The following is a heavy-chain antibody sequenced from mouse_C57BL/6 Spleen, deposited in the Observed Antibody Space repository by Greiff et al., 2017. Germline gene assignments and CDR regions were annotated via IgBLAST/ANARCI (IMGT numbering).Heavy chain of an antibody. Sequence: QVQLQQPGAELVRPGSSVKLSCKASCYPFTSYWLPCVQQKPIQGLEWIGNIDPSDSETHYNPKFKDQATLTVDKSSSTDYMQLSSLTSEDSAVDYCARGINREGGYDYWGQGTTLTVSS. CDR3: ARGINREGGYDY. J-gene: IGHJ2*01. V-gene: IGHV1-52*01. CDR2: IDPSDSET. CDR1: CYPFTSYW. D-gene: IGHD2-2*01.